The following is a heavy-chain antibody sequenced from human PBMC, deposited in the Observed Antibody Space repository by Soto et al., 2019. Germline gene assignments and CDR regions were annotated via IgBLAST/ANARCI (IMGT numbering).Heavy chain of an antibody. CDR3: ARDVGYGVYYFDY. D-gene: IGHD5-18*01. V-gene: IGHV3-33*01. CDR2: IWYDGSNK. Sequence: PGGSLRLSCAASGFTFSSYGMHWVRQAPGKGLEWVAVIWYDGSNKYYADSVKGRFTISRDNSKNTLYLQMNSLRAEDTAVYYCARDVGYGVYYFDYWGQGTLVTVSS. J-gene: IGHJ4*02. CDR1: GFTFSSYG.